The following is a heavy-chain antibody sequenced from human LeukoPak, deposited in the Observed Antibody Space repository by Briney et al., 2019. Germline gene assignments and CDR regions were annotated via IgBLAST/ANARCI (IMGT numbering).Heavy chain of an antibody. CDR2: ISDDGRNK. Sequence: GGPLRLSCAASGFSFISYGMHWVRQAPGKGLEWVGVISDDGRNKKYADSVKGRFTISRDNSKDTLYLQMNNLRDEDTAVYYCAKRPSDYGDYVTYFDYWGQGTLVTVSS. CDR1: GFSFISYG. V-gene: IGHV3-30*18. D-gene: IGHD4-17*01. CDR3: AKRPSDYGDYVTYFDY. J-gene: IGHJ4*02.